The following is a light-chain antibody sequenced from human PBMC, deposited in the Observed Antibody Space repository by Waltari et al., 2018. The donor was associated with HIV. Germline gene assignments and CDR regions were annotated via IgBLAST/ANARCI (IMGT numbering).Light chain of an antibody. CDR1: RSRDEY. CDR2: QDT. CDR3: QAWDSNTAV. V-gene: IGLV3-1*01. Sequence: SYELTQPPSLSVSPGQTASITCSGDRSRDEYVSWYQQKPGQSPVLVIYQDTKRPSGIPERFSGSDSGNTVTLTISGTQAMDEADYYCQAWDSNTAVFGGGTKLTVL. J-gene: IGLJ2*01.